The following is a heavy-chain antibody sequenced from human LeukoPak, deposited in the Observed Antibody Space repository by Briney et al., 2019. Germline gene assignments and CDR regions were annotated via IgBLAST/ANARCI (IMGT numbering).Heavy chain of an antibody. CDR3: TTPNEGNWFDP. CDR1: GFTFSDSA. J-gene: IGHJ5*02. Sequence: GGTLRLSCAASGFTFSDSAIHWVRQASGKGLEWVGRIRDKGYGHATAYAASVKGRFTLSRDDSKNTAYLQMNSLKTEDTALYYCTTPNEGNWFDPWGQGTLVTVSS. D-gene: IGHD2-8*01. V-gene: IGHV3-73*01. CDR2: IRDKGYGHAT.